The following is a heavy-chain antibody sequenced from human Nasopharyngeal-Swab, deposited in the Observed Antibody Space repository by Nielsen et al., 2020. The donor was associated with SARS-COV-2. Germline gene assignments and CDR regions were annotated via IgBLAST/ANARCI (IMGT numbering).Heavy chain of an antibody. Sequence: GGSLRLSCAASGFTFSSYAMHWVRQAPGKGLEWVAVIWYDGSNKYYADSVKGRFTISRDNSKNTLYLQMNSLRAEDTAVYYCARDLTAMETSGYGMDVWGQGTTVTVSS. D-gene: IGHD5-18*01. CDR1: GFTFSSYA. V-gene: IGHV3-33*08. J-gene: IGHJ6*02. CDR2: IWYDGSNK. CDR3: ARDLTAMETSGYGMDV.